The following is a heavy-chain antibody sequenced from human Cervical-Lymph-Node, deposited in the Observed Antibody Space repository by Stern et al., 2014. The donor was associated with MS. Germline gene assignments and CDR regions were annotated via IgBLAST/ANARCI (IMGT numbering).Heavy chain of an antibody. CDR1: GFSFRNYY. Sequence: VQLVESGGGLVKPGGSLRLSCAASGFSFRNYYMSWIRQAPGKGLGWVSYISSSGDHIDYADSVKGRFTISRDNAKNSLYLQMNSLRADDTAIYYCVRADGSTDDYWGQGTLVTVSS. CDR2: ISSSGDHI. J-gene: IGHJ4*02. D-gene: IGHD3-10*01. CDR3: VRADGSTDDY. V-gene: IGHV3-11*01.